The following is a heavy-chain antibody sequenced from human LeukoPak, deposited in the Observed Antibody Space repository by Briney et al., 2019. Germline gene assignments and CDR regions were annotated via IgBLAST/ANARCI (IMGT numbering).Heavy chain of an antibody. CDR2: VGTAGDT. J-gene: IGHJ3*02. CDR3: ARRGDSRGYYDAFDI. Sequence: GWSHRLSCTASGFTFSSYNMHWVRQPTGKGLEWVSAVGTAGDTYYPGSVKGRFTISRENAKNSLYLQMNSLRAGDTAVYYCARRGDSRGYYDAFDIWGQGTMVTVSS. D-gene: IGHD3-22*01. V-gene: IGHV3-13*01. CDR1: GFTFSSYN.